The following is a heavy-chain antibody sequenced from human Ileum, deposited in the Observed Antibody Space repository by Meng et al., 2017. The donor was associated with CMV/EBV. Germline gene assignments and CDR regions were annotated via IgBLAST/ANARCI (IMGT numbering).Heavy chain of an antibody. V-gene: IGHV3-23*01. D-gene: IGHD4-11*01. CDR3: AKATDFDY. CDR2: IRGDDGST. Sequence: GESLKISCAASGFTFSSYAMNWVRQAPGKGLEWVSGIRGDDGSTFYAGSVKGRFTISRDNSKNTLYLQMNSLRAEDTAVYYCAKATDFDYWVQGTLVTVS. J-gene: IGHJ4*02. CDR1: GFTFSSYA.